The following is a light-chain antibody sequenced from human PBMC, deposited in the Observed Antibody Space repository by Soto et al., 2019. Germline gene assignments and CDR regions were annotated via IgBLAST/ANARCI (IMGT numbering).Light chain of an antibody. CDR3: CSYAGGYTYV. Sequence: QSALAQPRSVSGSPGQSVNISCNGTSSDVGGYNYVSWYQQHPGKAPKLMIYDVSKRPSGVPDRFSGSKSGNTASLTISGLQAEDEADYYCCSYAGGYTYVFGTGTKVTVL. V-gene: IGLV2-11*01. CDR1: SSDVGGYNY. CDR2: DVS. J-gene: IGLJ1*01.